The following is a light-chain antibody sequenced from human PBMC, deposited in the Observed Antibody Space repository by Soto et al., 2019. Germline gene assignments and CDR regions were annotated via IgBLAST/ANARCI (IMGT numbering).Light chain of an antibody. CDR1: ISDVGGYNH. Sequence: QSVLTQPPSASGSPGQSVTISCAGSISDVGGYNHVSWYQQHPGKAPKLLIYEVTKRPSGVPARFSGSKSGNTDSLTVSGLQGDDEADYYCSSYAGTNNVSFGGGTKLTVL. J-gene: IGLJ2*01. CDR2: EVT. V-gene: IGLV2-8*01. CDR3: SSYAGTNNVS.